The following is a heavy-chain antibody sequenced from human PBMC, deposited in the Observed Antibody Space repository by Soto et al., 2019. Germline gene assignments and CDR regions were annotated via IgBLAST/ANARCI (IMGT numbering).Heavy chain of an antibody. CDR1: GGSISSSSYY. CDR2: IYYSGST. V-gene: IGHV4-39*01. Sequence: SETLSLTCTVSGGSISSSSYYWGWIRQPPGKGLEWIGSIYYSGSTYYNPSLKSRVTISVDTSKNQFSLKLSSVTAADTAVYYCARQGFLAREVDYWGQGTLVTVSS. D-gene: IGHD3-3*01. J-gene: IGHJ4*02. CDR3: ARQGFLAREVDY.